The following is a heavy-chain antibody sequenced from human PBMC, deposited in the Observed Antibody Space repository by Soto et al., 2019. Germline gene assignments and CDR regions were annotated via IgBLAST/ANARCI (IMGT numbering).Heavy chain of an antibody. Sequence: PGGSLRLSCASSGFTVISGYMAWVRQAPGKGLEWISVLFSGASSYYADSVKGRFTISRDNSKNTLSLEMSSLRVEDTAVYFCARDTSSSGWYDSWGQGTLVTVSS. D-gene: IGHD6-19*01. V-gene: IGHV3-53*05. CDR2: LFSGASS. CDR3: ARDTSSSGWYDS. CDR1: GFTVISGY. J-gene: IGHJ5*01.